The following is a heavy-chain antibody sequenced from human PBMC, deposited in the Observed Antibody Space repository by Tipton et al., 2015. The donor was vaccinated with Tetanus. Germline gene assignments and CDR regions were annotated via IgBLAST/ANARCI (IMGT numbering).Heavy chain of an antibody. V-gene: IGHV4-39*01. J-gene: IGHJ4*02. CDR3: ARTDYYDSTHDY. D-gene: IGHD3-22*01. Sequence: PGLVKPSETLSLTCTVSGGSISSSSYYWGWIRQPPGKGLEWIGSIYYSGSTYYNPSLKSRVTISVDTSKNQFSLKLSSVTAADTAVYYCARTDYYDSTHDYWGQGTLVTVSS. CDR2: IYYSGST. CDR1: GGSISSSSYY.